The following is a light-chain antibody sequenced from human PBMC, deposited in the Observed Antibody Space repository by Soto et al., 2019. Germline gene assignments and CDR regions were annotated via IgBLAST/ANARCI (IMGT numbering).Light chain of an antibody. V-gene: IGKV1-39*01. J-gene: IGKJ1*01. CDR1: QSISSY. Sequence: DIQMTQSPSSLSASVGDRVTITCRASQSISSYLNWYQQKPGKAPNLLIYAATNLQTGVPSRFSGRGSWTAFTLSISSLQPEDFATYFCQQSYSTPRTFGQGTKVEVK. CDR3: QQSYSTPRT. CDR2: AAT.